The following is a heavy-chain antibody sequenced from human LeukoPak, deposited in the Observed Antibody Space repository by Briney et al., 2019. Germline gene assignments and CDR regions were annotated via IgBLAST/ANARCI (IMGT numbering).Heavy chain of an antibody. V-gene: IGHV3-30*02. CDR1: GITFSDYG. CDR3: ARRAGAYSHPYDY. J-gene: IGHJ4*02. Sequence: GGSLRLSCAASGITFSDYGMHWVRQAPDKGLEWVAFIRHEGNDEYYADSVKGRFTISRDNSKNTLYLQMNSLRAEDTAVYYCARRAGAYSHPYDYWGQGTLVTVSS. D-gene: IGHD4/OR15-4a*01. CDR2: IRHEGNDE.